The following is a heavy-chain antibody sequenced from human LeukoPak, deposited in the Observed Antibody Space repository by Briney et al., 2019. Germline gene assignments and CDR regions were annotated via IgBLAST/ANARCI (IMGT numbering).Heavy chain of an antibody. CDR2: ISSSSSYI. CDR1: GFTFSSYS. Sequence: GGSLRLSCAASGFTFSSYSMNWVRQAPGKGLEWVSSISSSSSYIYYADSVKGRFTISRDNAKNSLYLQMNSLRAEDTAVYYCAREEGVYGMDVWGQGTTVTVSS. J-gene: IGHJ6*02. D-gene: IGHD2-8*01. CDR3: AREEGVYGMDV. V-gene: IGHV3-21*01.